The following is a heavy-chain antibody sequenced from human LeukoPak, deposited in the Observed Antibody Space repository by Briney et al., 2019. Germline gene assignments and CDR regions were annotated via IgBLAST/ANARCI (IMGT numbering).Heavy chain of an antibody. D-gene: IGHD2-21*02. CDR2: IYSSGST. CDR1: GGSISSYY. J-gene: IGHJ4*02. V-gene: IGHV4-59*01. CDR3: ARFAYCGGHCWYYFDY. Sequence: SETLSLTCTVSGGSISSYYWSWIRQPPGKGLEWIGYIYSSGSTNYNPSLKSRITISVDTSKNQFSLKLSSVTAADTAVYCCARFAYCGGHCWYYFDYWGQGSLVTVS.